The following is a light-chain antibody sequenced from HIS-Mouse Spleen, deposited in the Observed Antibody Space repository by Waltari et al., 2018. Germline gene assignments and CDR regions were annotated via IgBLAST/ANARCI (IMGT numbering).Light chain of an antibody. J-gene: IGLJ3*02. V-gene: IGLV2-11*01. CDR2: DVS. CDR3: CSYAGSYTWV. CDR1: TSDDGGSNY. Sequence: QSALTPPRSVSGSPGQSVTISCTGTTSDDGGSNYVPWYQQHPGKAPKLMIYDVSKRPSGVPDRFSGSKSGNTASLTISGLQAEDEADYYCCSYAGSYTWVFGGGTKLTVL.